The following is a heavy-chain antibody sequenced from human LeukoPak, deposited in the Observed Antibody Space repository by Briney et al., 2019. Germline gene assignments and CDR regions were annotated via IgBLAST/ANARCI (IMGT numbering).Heavy chain of an antibody. Sequence: GRSRTLSCAAAGFTFSSYAMHWVSQAPGEGLGWVAVILYDGSNKYYADSVKGRFTITRDNSKNTLYLQMNSLRAEDTAVYYCARDPSPEVVVISWFDPWGQGTLVTVSS. CDR1: GFTFSSYA. J-gene: IGHJ5*02. D-gene: IGHD3-22*01. V-gene: IGHV3-30-3*01. CDR2: ILYDGSNK. CDR3: ARDPSPEVVVISWFDP.